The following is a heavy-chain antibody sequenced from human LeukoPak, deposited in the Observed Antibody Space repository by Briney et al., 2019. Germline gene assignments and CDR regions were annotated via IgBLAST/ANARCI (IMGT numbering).Heavy chain of an antibody. Sequence: SETLSLTCAVYGGSFSGYYWSWIRQPPGKGLEWIGEINHSGSTNYIPSLKSRVTISVDTSKNQFSLRLSSVTAADTAVYYCARSPLGNWFDPWGQGTLVTVSS. J-gene: IGHJ5*02. CDR1: GGSFSGYY. CDR3: ARSPLGNWFDP. V-gene: IGHV4-34*01. CDR2: INHSGST.